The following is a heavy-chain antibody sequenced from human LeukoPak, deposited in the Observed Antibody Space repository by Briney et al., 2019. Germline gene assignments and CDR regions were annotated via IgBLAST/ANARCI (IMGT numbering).Heavy chain of an antibody. CDR3: ARRPPPTPTRYYYDSSGALGAFDI. CDR2: IYPGDSDT. Sequence: GESLKTSCKGSGYSFTSYWIGWVRQMPGKGLEWMGIIYPGDSDTRYSPSFQGQVTISADKSISTAYLQWSSLKASDTAMYYCARRPPPTPTRYYYDSSGALGAFDIWGQGTMVTVSS. CDR1: GYSFTSYW. D-gene: IGHD3-22*01. V-gene: IGHV5-51*01. J-gene: IGHJ3*02.